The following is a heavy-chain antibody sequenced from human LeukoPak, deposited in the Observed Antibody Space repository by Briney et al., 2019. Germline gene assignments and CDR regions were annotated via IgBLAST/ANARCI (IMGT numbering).Heavy chain of an antibody. V-gene: IGHV3-21*01. D-gene: IGHD3-9*01. CDR1: GFTFSSYA. J-gene: IGHJ4*02. CDR2: ISSSSSYI. Sequence: GGSLRLSCAASGFTFSSYAMSWVRQAPGKGLEWVSSISSSSSYIYYADSVKGRFTISRDNAKNSLYLQMNSLRAEDTAVYYCASGGATILDSPIDYWGQGTLVTVSS. CDR3: ASGGATILDSPIDY.